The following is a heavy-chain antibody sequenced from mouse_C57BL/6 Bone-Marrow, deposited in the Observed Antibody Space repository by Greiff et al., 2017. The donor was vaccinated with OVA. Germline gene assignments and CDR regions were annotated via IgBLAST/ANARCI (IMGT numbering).Heavy chain of an antibody. Sequence: QVQLQQSGPELVKPGASVKISCKASGYAFSSSWMNWVKQRPGKGLEWIGRIYPGDGDTNYNGKFKGKATLTGDKSSSTAYMQLSSLTSEDSAVYFCATNWVFAYWGQGTLVTVSA. CDR1: GYAFSSSW. CDR2: IYPGDGDT. D-gene: IGHD4-1*01. V-gene: IGHV1-82*01. J-gene: IGHJ3*01. CDR3: ATNWVFAY.